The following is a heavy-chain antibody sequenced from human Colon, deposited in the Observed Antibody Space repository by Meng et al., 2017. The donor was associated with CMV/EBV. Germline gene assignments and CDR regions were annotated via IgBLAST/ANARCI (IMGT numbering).Heavy chain of an antibody. CDR3: ARDSIDGSFDY. CDR2: VSGKNDDT. D-gene: IGHD3-10*01. J-gene: IGHJ4*02. V-gene: IGHV1-18*01. Sequence: SCYASGYTFSLSGIHWVRQDPGQGLEWMGWVSGKNDDTNYTQKFQGRLTMTTDVSTATVFMEVRSLRSDDTAVYYCARDSIDGSFDYWGQGTLVTVSS. CDR1: GYTFSLSG.